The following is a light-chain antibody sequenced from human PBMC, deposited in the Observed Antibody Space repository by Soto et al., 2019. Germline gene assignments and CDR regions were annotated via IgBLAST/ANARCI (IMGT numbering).Light chain of an antibody. CDR2: AAS. Sequence: EIVLTQSPGTLSLSPGESATLSCRASQSVNSRFLAWYQHKPGQAPRLLIYAASTRASGIPDRFSGSTSGTDFTLTISRLEPEDFAVYSCQRYGDSPPNTFGQGTKLESK. CDR1: QSVNSRF. CDR3: QRYGDSPPNT. J-gene: IGKJ2*01. V-gene: IGKV3-20*01.